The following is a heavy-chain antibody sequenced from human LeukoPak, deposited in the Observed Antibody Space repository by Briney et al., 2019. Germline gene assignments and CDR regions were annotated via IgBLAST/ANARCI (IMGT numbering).Heavy chain of an antibody. CDR2: IYYSGST. V-gene: IGHV4-39*01. CDR1: GGSISSSSYY. CDR3: ARSSRNYDDYGGKRHYYYGMDV. Sequence: SETLSLTCTVSGGSISSSSYYWGWIRQPPGKGLEGIGSIYYSGSTYYNPSLKSRVTISVDTSKNQFSLKLSCVTAADPAVYYCARSSRNYDDYGGKRHYYYGMDVWGQGTTVTVSS. D-gene: IGHD4-17*01. J-gene: IGHJ6*02.